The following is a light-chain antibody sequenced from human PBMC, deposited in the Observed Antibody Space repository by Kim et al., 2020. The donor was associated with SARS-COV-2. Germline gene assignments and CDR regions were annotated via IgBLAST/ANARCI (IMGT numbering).Light chain of an antibody. CDR2: YDD. CDR1: SSNIGKSA. V-gene: IGLV1-36*01. J-gene: IGLJ6*01. CDR3: AAWDDSLNGWV. Sequence: QPVLTQPPSVSAAPTQRVTISCSGSSSNIGKSAVNWYQQLPGKAPKLLIYYDDLLPSGVSGRFSGSKSGTSASLAISGLQSEDEAEYYCAAWDDSLNGWVFGGGTKVTVL.